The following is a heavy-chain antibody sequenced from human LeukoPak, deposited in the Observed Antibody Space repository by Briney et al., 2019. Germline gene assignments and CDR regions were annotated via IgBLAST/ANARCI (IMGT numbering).Heavy chain of an antibody. Sequence: SETLSLTCTVSGGSISSYYWSWIRQPAGKGLEWIGRIYTSGSTNYNPSLKSRVTMSVDTSKNQFSLKLSSVTAADTAVYYCARASSYVAATGYYYYYYMDVWGKGTTVTISS. J-gene: IGHJ6*03. CDR1: GGSISSYY. V-gene: IGHV4-4*07. CDR3: ARASSYVAATGYYYYYYMDV. D-gene: IGHD2-15*01. CDR2: IYTSGST.